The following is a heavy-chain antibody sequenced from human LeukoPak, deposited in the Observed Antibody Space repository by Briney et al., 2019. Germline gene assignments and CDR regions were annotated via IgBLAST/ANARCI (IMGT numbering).Heavy chain of an antibody. CDR2: IYYSGST. CDR3: ARHRYCTNGVCYLVPRAFDP. V-gene: IGHV4-39*01. CDR1: GGSISSSNYD. Sequence: SETLSLTCTVSGGSISSSNYDGGGLRQPPGKGVEGFGSIYYSGSTYYTPSPKTRFPISVATSKNPFSLKLRSVPAAHTAVYYCARHRYCTNGVCYLVPRAFDPWGQGTLVTVSS. D-gene: IGHD2-8*01. J-gene: IGHJ5*02.